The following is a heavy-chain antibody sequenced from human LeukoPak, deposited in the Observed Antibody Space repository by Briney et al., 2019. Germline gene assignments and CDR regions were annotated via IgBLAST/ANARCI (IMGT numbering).Heavy chain of an antibody. CDR1: GYTLTGYY. J-gene: IGHJ4*02. Sequence: GASVKVSCKASGYTLTGYYMHWVRQAPGQGLEWMGWINPNSGGTNYAQKFQGRVTMTRDTSVSTAYMELSRLRSDDTAVYYCARSRGRYFDWLVPGYWGQGTLVTVSS. D-gene: IGHD3-9*01. CDR3: ARSRGRYFDWLVPGY. V-gene: IGHV1-2*02. CDR2: INPNSGGT.